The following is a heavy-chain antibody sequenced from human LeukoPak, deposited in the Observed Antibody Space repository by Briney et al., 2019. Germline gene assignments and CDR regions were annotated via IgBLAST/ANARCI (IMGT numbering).Heavy chain of an antibody. V-gene: IGHV1-18*01. D-gene: IGHD3-10*01. CDR1: GYTLTELS. CDR2: ISAYNGNF. CDR3: AKDIYYGSGSYPGN. J-gene: IGHJ4*02. Sequence: ASVKVSCKVSGYTLTELSMHWVRQAPGQGLEWMGWISAYNGNFNYAQKFQARVTMTTDTSTSTAYLELRSLRFDDTAVYYCAKDIYYGSGSYPGNWGQGTLVTVSS.